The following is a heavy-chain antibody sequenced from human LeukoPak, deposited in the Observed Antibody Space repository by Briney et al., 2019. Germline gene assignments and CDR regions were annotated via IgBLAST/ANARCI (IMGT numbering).Heavy chain of an antibody. CDR2: IYYSGST. CDR1: GGSISSSSDY. J-gene: IGHJ4*02. CDR3: ARAGYGGTGRVKRTPDY. D-gene: IGHD3-10*01. Sequence: SETLSLTCTVSGGSISSSSDYWGWIRQPPGKGLEWIGSIYYSGSTYYNPSLKSRVTISVDTSKNQFSLKLSSVTAADTAVYYCARAGYGGTGRVKRTPDYWGQGTLVTVSS. V-gene: IGHV4-39*01.